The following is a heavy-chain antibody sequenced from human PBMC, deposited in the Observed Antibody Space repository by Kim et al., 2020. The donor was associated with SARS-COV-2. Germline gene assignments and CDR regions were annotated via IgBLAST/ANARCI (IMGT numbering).Heavy chain of an antibody. CDR2: ISYDGSNK. Sequence: GGSLRLSCAASGFTFSSYGMHWVRQAPGKGLEWVAVISYDGSNKYYADSVKGRFTISRDNSKNTLYLQMNSLRAEDTAVYYCAKDVSGSSRHWGQGTLVTVSS. D-gene: IGHD6-19*01. J-gene: IGHJ4*02. CDR1: GFTFSSYG. V-gene: IGHV3-30*18. CDR3: AKDVSGSSRH.